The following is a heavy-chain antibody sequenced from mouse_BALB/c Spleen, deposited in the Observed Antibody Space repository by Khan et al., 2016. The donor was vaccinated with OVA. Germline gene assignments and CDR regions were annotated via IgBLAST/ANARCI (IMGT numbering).Heavy chain of an antibody. V-gene: IGHV1-18*01. CDR3: GRHGYGGFAY. J-gene: IGHJ3*01. D-gene: IGHD2-2*01. Sequence: VQLQQSGPELVKPGASVKIPCKASGYTFTDYNMAWVKQSHGKSLEWIGDIIPNNGGTIYNQKFKGKATLTVDKSSNTAYMELRSLTSEDTAVYYCGRHGYGGFAYWGQGSLVTVSA. CDR1: GYTFTDYN. CDR2: IIPNNGGT.